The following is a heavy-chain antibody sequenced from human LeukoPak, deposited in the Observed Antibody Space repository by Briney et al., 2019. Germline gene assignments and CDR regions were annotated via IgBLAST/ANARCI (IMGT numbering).Heavy chain of an antibody. CDR2: ISWNSGSI. J-gene: IGHJ6*02. D-gene: IGHD3-16*01. V-gene: IGHV3-9*01. CDR3: AKGQLGRYYYYGMDV. Sequence: GGSLRLSCAASGFTFDDYAMHWVRHAPGKGLEWFSGISWNSGSIGYADSVKGRFTISRDNAKNSLYLQMNSLRAEDTALYYCAKGQLGRYYYYGMDVWGQGTTVTVSS. CDR1: GFTFDDYA.